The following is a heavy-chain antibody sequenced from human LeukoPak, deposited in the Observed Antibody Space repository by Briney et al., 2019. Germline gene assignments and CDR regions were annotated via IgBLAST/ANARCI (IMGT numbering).Heavy chain of an antibody. J-gene: IGHJ4*02. V-gene: IGHV4-34*01. D-gene: IGHD3-16*01. CDR2: IDHSGST. CDR3: ARGGEDYYFDY. Sequence: SETLSLTCAVYGGSFSGYYWSWIRQPPGKGLEWIGEIDHSGSTNYNPSLKSRVTISVDTPKNQFSLKLSSVTAADTAVYFCARGGEDYYFDYWGQGTLVTVSS. CDR1: GGSFSGYY.